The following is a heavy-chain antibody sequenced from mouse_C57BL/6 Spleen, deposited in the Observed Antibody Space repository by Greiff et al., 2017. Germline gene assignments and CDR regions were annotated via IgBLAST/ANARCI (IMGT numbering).Heavy chain of an antibody. J-gene: IGHJ2*01. CDR3: TRGGTPYYFDY. CDR1: GYTFTDYE. Sequence: VQLQQSGAELVRPGASVTLSCKASGYTFTDYEMHWVKQTPVHGLEWIGAIDPENGGTAYNQKFKGKAILTADKSSSTAYMELRSLTSEDSAVYYCTRGGTPYYFDYWGQGTTLTVSS. D-gene: IGHD1-1*02. CDR2: IDPENGGT. V-gene: IGHV1-15*01.